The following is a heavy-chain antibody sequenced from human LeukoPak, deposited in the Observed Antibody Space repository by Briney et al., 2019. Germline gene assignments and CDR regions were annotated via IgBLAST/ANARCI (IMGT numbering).Heavy chain of an antibody. CDR1: GYSISSGYY. D-gene: IGHD3-3*01. CDR2: INHSGST. CDR3: AIQRRFWSGYYTPFDY. V-gene: IGHV4-38-2*02. J-gene: IGHJ4*02. Sequence: PSETLSLTCTVSGYSISSGYYWSWIRQPPGKGLEWIGEINHSGSTNYNPSLKSRVTISVDTSKNQFSLKLSSVTAADTAVYYCAIQRRFWSGYYTPFDYWGQGTLVTVSS.